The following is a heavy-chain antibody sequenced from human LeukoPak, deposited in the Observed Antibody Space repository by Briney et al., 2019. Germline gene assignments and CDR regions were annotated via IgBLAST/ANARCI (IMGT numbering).Heavy chain of an antibody. CDR2: IYYSGST. Sequence: PSETLSLTCTVSGGSISGSSYYWGWIRQPPGKGLEWIGSIYYSGSTYYNPSLKSRVTISVDTSENQFSLKLSSVTAADTAVYYCARVNYGSATKEDYWGQGTLVTVSS. J-gene: IGHJ4*02. CDR3: ARVNYGSATKEDY. CDR1: GGSISGSSYY. V-gene: IGHV4-39*07. D-gene: IGHD3-10*01.